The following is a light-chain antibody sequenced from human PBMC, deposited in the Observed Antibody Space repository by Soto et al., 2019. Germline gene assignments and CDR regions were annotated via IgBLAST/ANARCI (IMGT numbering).Light chain of an antibody. Sequence: DIQMTQSPSTLSASVGDRVTITCRAILTIGTWLAWYQQKPGKAPKLLIYDASNLESGVPSRFSGSGSGTEFTLTISSLQPDDFATYYCQQYNRYFSTVGQGTKLEIK. J-gene: IGKJ2*01. CDR2: DAS. CDR3: QQYNRYFST. CDR1: LTIGTW. V-gene: IGKV1-5*01.